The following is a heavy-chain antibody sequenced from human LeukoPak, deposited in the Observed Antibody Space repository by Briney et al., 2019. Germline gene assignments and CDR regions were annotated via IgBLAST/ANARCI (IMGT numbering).Heavy chain of an antibody. CDR3: ATDSVGSGWYLCDY. CDR1: GYTLTELS. Sequence: GASVKVSCKVSGYTLTELSMHWVRQAPGKGLEWMGGFDPEDGETIYAQKFQGRVTMTEDTSTDAAYMELSSLRSEDTAVYYCATDSVGSGWYLCDYWGQGTLVTVSS. CDR2: FDPEDGET. V-gene: IGHV1-24*01. D-gene: IGHD6-19*01. J-gene: IGHJ4*02.